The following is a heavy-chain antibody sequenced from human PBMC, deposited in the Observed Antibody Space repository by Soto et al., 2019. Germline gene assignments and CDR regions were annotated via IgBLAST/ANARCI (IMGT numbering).Heavy chain of an antibody. V-gene: IGHV1-18*01. J-gene: IGHJ5*02. CDR2: ISAYNGKT. CDR3: ARWGALTGFPEWFDL. D-gene: IGHD3-9*01. CDR1: GYTFTRDG. Sequence: QVQLVQSGAEVKKPGASVKVSCKASGYTFTRDGISWVRQAPGQGLEWMGGISAYNGKTNYAQKLQGRVTMTTDTSTSTGYMELRSLRSDDTAVYYCARWGALTGFPEWFDLWGQGTLVTVSS.